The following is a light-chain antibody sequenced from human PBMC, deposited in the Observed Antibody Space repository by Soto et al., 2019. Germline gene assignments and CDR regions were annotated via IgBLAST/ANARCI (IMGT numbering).Light chain of an antibody. CDR2: ASY. CDR1: QSISSH. V-gene: IGKV1-39*01. J-gene: IGKJ2*01. CDR3: QHSYITPRYT. Sequence: DIQITQSPSSLSASVGDRVTITCRASQSISSHLNWYQHKPGRPPRLLIFASYILEGGVPSRFSGSGSDTYFTLTIDSLQPEDVATYYCQHSYITPRYTFGQGTKAEI.